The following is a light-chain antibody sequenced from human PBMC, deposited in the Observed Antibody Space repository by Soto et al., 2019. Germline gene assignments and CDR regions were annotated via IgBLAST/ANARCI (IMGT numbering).Light chain of an antibody. CDR3: QQRSNWPPT. CDR2: DAS. J-gene: IGKJ1*01. Sequence: EIVWTQSPATLSLSPGERATLSFRASQSVSSYLAWYQQKPGQAPRLLIYDASNRATGIPARFSGSGSGTDFTLTISSLEPEDFALYHCQQRSNWPPTFGQGTKVDI. CDR1: QSVSSY. V-gene: IGKV3-11*01.